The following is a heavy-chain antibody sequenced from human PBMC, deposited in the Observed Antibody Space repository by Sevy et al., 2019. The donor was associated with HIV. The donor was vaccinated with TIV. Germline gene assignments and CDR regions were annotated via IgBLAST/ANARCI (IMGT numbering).Heavy chain of an antibody. D-gene: IGHD3-10*01. V-gene: IGHV4-34*01. CDR1: GGSFSGYY. CDR2: IKHSGST. CDR3: ARADGSGSPDY. J-gene: IGHJ4*02. Sequence: SETLSLTCAVYGGSFSGYYWSWIRQPPGKGLEWIGEIKHSGSTNYNPSLKSRVTISVDTSKNQFSLKLSSVTAADTAVYYCARADGSGSPDYWGQGTLVTVSS.